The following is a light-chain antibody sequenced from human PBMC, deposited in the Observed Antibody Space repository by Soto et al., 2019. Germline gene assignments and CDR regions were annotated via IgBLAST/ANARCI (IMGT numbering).Light chain of an antibody. CDR1: QGIRND. CDR3: QQTYTSPLT. V-gene: IGKV1-39*01. CDR2: AAS. Sequence: EIQMNPPPSPPPGSIGPRATHTCWASQGIRNDLGWYQQKPGKAPKLLIYAASSLQSGVPSRFTGSGSGTDFTLTISSLQPEDFATYYCQQTYTSPLTFGGGTKVDIK. J-gene: IGKJ4*01.